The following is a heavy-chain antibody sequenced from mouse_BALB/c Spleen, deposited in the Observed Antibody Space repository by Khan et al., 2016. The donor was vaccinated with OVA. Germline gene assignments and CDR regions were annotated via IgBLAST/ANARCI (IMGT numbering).Heavy chain of an antibody. J-gene: IGHJ2*01. CDR3: TIDRIDY. CDR2: INPTSGYT. V-gene: IGHV1-7*01. Sequence: QVQLQQSGAELAKPGASVKMSCKASGYTFTTYWMHWIKQRPGQGLEWIGYINPTSGYTDYNEKFKDRATLYADKSSSTAYMQLTSLTSEDSAVYYCTIDRIDYWGQGTTLTVSS. CDR1: GYTFTTYW.